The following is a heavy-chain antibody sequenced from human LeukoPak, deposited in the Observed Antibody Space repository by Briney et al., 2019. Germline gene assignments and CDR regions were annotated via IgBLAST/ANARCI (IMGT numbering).Heavy chain of an antibody. CDR2: IYSGGST. CDR3: ARDRWDSSSMAMDY. Sequence: GGSLRLSCAASGFTVSSNYMSWVRQAPGKGLEWVSVIYSGGSTYYADSVKGRFTISRDTSKNTLYLQMNSLRAEDTAVYYCARDRWDSSSMAMDYWGQGTLVTVSS. J-gene: IGHJ4*02. V-gene: IGHV3-66*01. D-gene: IGHD6-6*01. CDR1: GFTVSSNY.